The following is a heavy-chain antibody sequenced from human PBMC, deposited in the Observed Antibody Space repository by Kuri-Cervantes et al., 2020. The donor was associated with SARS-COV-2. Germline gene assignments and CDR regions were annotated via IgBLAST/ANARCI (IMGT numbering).Heavy chain of an antibody. CDR2: VSYNGAT. D-gene: IGHD3/OR15-3a*01. CDR1: GDSITNYY. CDR3: SGRVDFSSVDY. V-gene: IGHV4-59*01. Sequence: SETLSLPCTVSGDSITNYYLTWIRQPPGKGLEWIGYVSYNGATAYNPSLKSRVTMSLDTSKNQFSLRLSSVTAADTAVYYCSGRVDFSSVDYWGRGTLVTVSS. J-gene: IGHJ4*02.